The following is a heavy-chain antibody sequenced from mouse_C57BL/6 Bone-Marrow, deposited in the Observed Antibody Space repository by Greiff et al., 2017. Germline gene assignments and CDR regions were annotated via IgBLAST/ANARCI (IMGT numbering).Heavy chain of an antibody. J-gene: IGHJ4*01. CDR3: ARGVCYAMDY. V-gene: IGHV5-17*01. CDR2: ISSGSSTI. CDR1: GFTFSDYG. Sequence: EVKLVESGGGLVKPGGSLTLSCAASGFTFSDYGMHWVRHAPEKGLEWVAYISSGSSTIYYADTVKGRFTISRDNAKNTLFLQMTSLRSEDTAMYYCARGVCYAMDYWGQGTSVTVSS.